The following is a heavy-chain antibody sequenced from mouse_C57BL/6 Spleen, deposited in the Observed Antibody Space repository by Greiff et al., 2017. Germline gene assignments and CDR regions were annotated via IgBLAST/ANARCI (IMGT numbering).Heavy chain of an antibody. D-gene: IGHD1-2*01. CDR1: GFTFSDYG. J-gene: IGHJ3*01. CDR3: ARKEHYYAFAY. Sequence: EVKVVESGGGLVKPGGSLKLSCAASGFTFSDYGMHWVRQAPEKGLEWVAYISSGSSTIYYADTVKGRFTISRDNAKNTLFLQMTSLRSEDTAMYYCARKEHYYAFAYWGQGTLVTVSA. CDR2: ISSGSSTI. V-gene: IGHV5-17*01.